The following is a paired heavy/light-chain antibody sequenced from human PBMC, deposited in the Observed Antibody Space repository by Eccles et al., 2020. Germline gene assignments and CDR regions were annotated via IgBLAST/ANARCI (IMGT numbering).Heavy chain of an antibody. J-gene: IGHJ4*02. CDR3: ARKSSGWSYYFDY. CDR1: GFTVSSNY. Sequence: EVQLVESGGGLIQPGGSLRLSCAASGFTVSSNYMSWVRQAPGKGLEWVSVIYSGGSTYYADSVKGRFTISRDNSKNTLYLQMNSLRAEDTAVYYCARKSSGWSYYFDYWGQGTLVTVSS. V-gene: IGHV3-53*01. D-gene: IGHD6-19*01. CDR2: IYSGGST.
Light chain of an antibody. J-gene: IGLJ2*01. V-gene: IGLV3-21*02. CDR2: DDS. Sequence: SYVLTQPPSVSVAPGQTARITCGGNNIGSKSVHWYQQKPGQAPVLVVYDDSDRPSGIPERFSGSNSGNTATLTISRVEAGDEADYYCQVWDSSSDHQVVFGGGTKLTVL. CDR3: QVWDSSSDHQVV. CDR1: NIGSKS.